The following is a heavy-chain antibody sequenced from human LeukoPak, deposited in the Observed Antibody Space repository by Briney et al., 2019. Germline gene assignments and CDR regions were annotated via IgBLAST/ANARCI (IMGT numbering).Heavy chain of an antibody. CDR1: GYTFTSYG. J-gene: IGHJ5*02. Sequence: ASVKVSCKASGYTFTSYGISWVRQAPGQGLEWMGWISAYNGNTNYAQKLQGRVTMTTDTSTSTAYMELRSLRSDDTAVYYCAIWRASAHTFDPWGQGTLVTVSS. CDR2: ISAYNGNT. CDR3: AIWRASAHTFDP. D-gene: IGHD3-3*01. V-gene: IGHV1-18*01.